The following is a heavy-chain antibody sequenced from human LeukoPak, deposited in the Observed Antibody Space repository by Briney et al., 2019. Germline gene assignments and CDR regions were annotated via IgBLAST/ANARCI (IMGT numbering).Heavy chain of an antibody. CDR3: ARAGVWDYSDSSGYHNAAFDI. CDR2: INPSSGGT. CDR1: GYTFSDYY. Sequence: ASVTVSCKSSGYTFSDYYIHWVRQAPGQGLEWMGWINPSSGGTNYAQKFQGRVTVTRDTSISTAYMDLSRLRSDDTAVYYCARAGVWDYSDSSGYHNAAFDIWGQGTMVTVSS. D-gene: IGHD3-22*01. J-gene: IGHJ3*02. V-gene: IGHV1-2*02.